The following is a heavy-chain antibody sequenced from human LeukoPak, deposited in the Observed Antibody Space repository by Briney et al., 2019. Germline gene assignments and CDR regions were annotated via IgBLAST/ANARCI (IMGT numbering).Heavy chain of an antibody. J-gene: IGHJ4*02. CDR2: IYYGGTT. Sequence: KASETLSLTCTVSGDSISSSGDYWDWIRQPPGKGLEWIGSIYYGGTTYYNPSLKSRVTISVDASKNQLSLKLSSVTAADTAVYYCARQGSKSSSWKNAFDHWGQGTLVTVSS. CDR3: ARQGSKSSSWKNAFDH. CDR1: GDSISSSGDY. V-gene: IGHV4-39*07. D-gene: IGHD6-13*01.